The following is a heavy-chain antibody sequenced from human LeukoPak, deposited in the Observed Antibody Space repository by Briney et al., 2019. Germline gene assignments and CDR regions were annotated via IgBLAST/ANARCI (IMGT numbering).Heavy chain of an antibody. D-gene: IGHD6-19*01. CDR2: IWYDGSNK. CDR3: ANTKYSSGWYYFDY. V-gene: IGHV3-33*06. Sequence: GGSLRLSCAASGFTFSSYGMHWVRQAPGKGLEWGAVIWYDGSNKYYADSVKGRFTISRDNSKNTLYLQMNSLRAEDTAVYYCANTKYSSGWYYFDYWGQGTLVTVSS. J-gene: IGHJ4*02. CDR1: GFTFSSYG.